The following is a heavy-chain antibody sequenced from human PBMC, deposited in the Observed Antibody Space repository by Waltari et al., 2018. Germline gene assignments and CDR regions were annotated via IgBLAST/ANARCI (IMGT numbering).Heavy chain of an antibody. Sequence: QVQLVQSGAEVKKPGASVKVSCKASGYTFTGYYMHWVRQAPGQGLEWMGWINPNSGGTNYAQKLQGRVTMTRDTSISTAYMELSRLRSDDTAVYYCARDVEQLVHSWFDPWGQGTLVTVSS. CDR1: GYTFTGYY. J-gene: IGHJ5*02. CDR2: INPNSGGT. V-gene: IGHV1-2*02. D-gene: IGHD6-13*01. CDR3: ARDVEQLVHSWFDP.